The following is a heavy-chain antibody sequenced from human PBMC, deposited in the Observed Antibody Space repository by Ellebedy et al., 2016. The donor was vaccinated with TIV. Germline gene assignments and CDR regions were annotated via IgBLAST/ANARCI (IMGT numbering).Heavy chain of an antibody. Sequence: SVKVSCXASGGTFSSYAISWVRQAPGQGLEWMGGIIPIFGTANYAQKFQGRVTIAADESTSTAYMELSSLRSEDTAVYYCARGTYDYVWGSGRYQYYYMDVWGKGTTVTVSS. V-gene: IGHV1-69*13. CDR1: GGTFSSYA. D-gene: IGHD3-16*01. J-gene: IGHJ6*03. CDR2: IIPIFGTA. CDR3: ARGTYDYVWGSGRYQYYYMDV.